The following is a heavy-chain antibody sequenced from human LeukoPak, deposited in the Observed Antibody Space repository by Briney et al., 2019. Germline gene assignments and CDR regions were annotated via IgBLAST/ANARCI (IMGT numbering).Heavy chain of an antibody. Sequence: PGGSLRLSCAASGFTFSSCSMNWVRQAPGKGLEWVSSISSSSSYIYYADSVKGRFTISRDNAKNSLYLQMNSLRAEDTAVYYCARVRNQPETGEGYFDYWGQGTLVTVSS. CDR2: ISSSSSYI. CDR1: GFTFSSCS. V-gene: IGHV3-21*01. J-gene: IGHJ4*02. D-gene: IGHD7-27*01. CDR3: ARVRNQPETGEGYFDY.